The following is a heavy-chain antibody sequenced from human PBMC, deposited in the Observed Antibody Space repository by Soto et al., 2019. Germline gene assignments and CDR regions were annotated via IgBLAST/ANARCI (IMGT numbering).Heavy chain of an antibody. CDR1: GYTFTSYG. Sequence: ASVKVSCKASGYTFTSYGISWVRQATGQGLEWMGWMNPNSGNTGYAQKFQGRVTMTRNTSISTAYMELSSLRSEDTAVYYCARGAAAGTPGPLWGQGTLVTVSS. CDR2: MNPNSGNT. CDR3: ARGAAAGTPGPL. J-gene: IGHJ4*02. D-gene: IGHD6-13*01. V-gene: IGHV1-8*02.